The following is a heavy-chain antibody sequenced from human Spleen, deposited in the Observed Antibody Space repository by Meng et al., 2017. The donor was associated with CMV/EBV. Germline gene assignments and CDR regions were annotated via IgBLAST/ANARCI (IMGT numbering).Heavy chain of an antibody. V-gene: IGHV3-23*01. D-gene: IGHD3-22*01. CDR3: AKVSDTSGFYVPFDY. J-gene: IGHJ4*02. Sequence: GESLKISCAASGFSFSNYDMSWVRQAPGKGLEWVSAVSGGGDSTYYADSVKSRFTISRDNSKNTLYLQMNSLRAEDTAIYYCAKVSDTSGFYVPFDYWGQGTLVTVSS. CDR2: VSGGGDST. CDR1: GFSFSNYD.